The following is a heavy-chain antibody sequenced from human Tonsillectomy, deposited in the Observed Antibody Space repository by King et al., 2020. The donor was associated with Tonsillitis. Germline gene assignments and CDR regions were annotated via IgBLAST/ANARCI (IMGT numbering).Heavy chain of an antibody. CDR2: IYYSGSS. J-gene: IGHJ6*02. Sequence: VQLQESGPGLVKPSETLSLTCSMSGGTISSYYWTWIRQPPGKGLEWIGYIYYSGSSNYNPSLKSRATISVDTSKNQFSLKLTSVTPADTAMYYCARVVTAKSGVHYYHVDVWGQGTTVTVSS. D-gene: IGHD1-26*01. V-gene: IGHV4-59*01. CDR1: GGTISSYY. CDR3: ARVVTAKSGVHYYHVDV.